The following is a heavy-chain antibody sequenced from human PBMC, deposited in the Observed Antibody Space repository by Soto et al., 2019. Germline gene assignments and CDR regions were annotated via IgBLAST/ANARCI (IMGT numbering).Heavy chain of an antibody. J-gene: IGHJ5*02. V-gene: IGHV6-1*01. Sequence: SQTLSLTCAISGDSVSSNSAAWTWIRQSPSRGLEWLGRTYYRSKWYNDYAVSEKSRITFNPDTSKNQFSLQLNSLRAEDTALYYCVKASTYSSSQGWFDPWGQGTMVTVSS. CDR3: VKASTYSSSQGWFDP. D-gene: IGHD6-6*01. CDR1: GDSVSSNSAA. CDR2: TYYRSKWYN.